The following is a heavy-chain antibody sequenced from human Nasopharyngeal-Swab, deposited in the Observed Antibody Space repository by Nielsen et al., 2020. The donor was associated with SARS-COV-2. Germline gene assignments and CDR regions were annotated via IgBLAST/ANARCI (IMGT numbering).Heavy chain of an antibody. CDR3: ARGRFYYDSSGEPSVVDV. Sequence: SETLSLTCTVSARSVSSGSYYWSWILQPPGKGLEWIGYIYYSGSTNYNPSLKSRVTISVDTSKNQFFLKLSSVTAADTAVYYCARGRFYYDSSGEPSVVDVWGQGTTVTVSS. CDR2: IYYSGST. D-gene: IGHD3-22*01. V-gene: IGHV4-61*01. J-gene: IGHJ6*02. CDR1: ARSVSSGSYY.